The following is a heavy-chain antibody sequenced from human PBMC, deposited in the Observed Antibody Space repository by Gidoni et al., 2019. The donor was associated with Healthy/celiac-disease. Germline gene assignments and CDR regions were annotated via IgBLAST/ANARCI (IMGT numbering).Heavy chain of an antibody. CDR3: ARDLTYYYDSSVWGYFDY. CDR1: GFTFSSYA. V-gene: IGHV3-30*01. J-gene: IGHJ4*02. D-gene: IGHD3-22*01. Sequence: QVQLVESGGGVVQPGRSLRLSCAAYGFTFSSYAMHWVRQAPGKGLEWVAVISYDGSNKYYADSVKGRFTISRDNSKNTLYLQMNSLRAEDTAVYYCARDLTYYYDSSVWGYFDYWGQGTLVTVSS. CDR2: ISYDGSNK.